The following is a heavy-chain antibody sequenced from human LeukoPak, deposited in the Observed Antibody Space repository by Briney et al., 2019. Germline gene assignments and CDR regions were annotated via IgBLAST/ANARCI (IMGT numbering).Heavy chain of an antibody. Sequence: SETLSLTCTVSGGSISSYYWSWVRQPPGKGLEWIGYIFYGGNTDYNPSLKSRVTVSLDTSENQFSLNLNSVTAADTAVYYCAGGTYSGYDSWGQGTLVTVSS. CDR3: AGGTYSGYDS. V-gene: IGHV4-59*01. CDR2: IFYGGNT. D-gene: IGHD5-12*01. J-gene: IGHJ5*02. CDR1: GGSISSYY.